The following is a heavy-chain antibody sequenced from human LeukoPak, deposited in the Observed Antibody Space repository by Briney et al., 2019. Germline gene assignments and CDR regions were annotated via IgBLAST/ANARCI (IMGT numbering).Heavy chain of an antibody. CDR1: GYTFTSYY. Sequence: ASVKVSCKASGYTFTSYYMHWVRQAPGQGLEWMGWISAYNGNTNYAQKLQGRVAMTTDTSTSTAYMELRSLRSDDTAVYYCARGTAMVTTVLDYWGQGTLVTVSS. V-gene: IGHV1-18*04. CDR3: ARGTAMVTTVLDY. J-gene: IGHJ4*02. CDR2: ISAYNGNT. D-gene: IGHD5-18*01.